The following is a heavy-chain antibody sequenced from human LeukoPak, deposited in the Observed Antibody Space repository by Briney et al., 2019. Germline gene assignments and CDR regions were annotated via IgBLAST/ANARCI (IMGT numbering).Heavy chain of an antibody. Sequence: SETLSLTCAVYGGSFSDYYWSWIRQPPGKGLEWIGEINHSGSTNYNPSLKSRVTISVDTSKNQFSLKLSSVTAADTAVYYCASADIVVVPSAMPIFGYWGQGTLVTVSS. CDR2: INHSGST. J-gene: IGHJ4*02. CDR1: GGSFSDYY. D-gene: IGHD2-2*01. V-gene: IGHV4-34*01. CDR3: ASADIVVVPSAMPIFGY.